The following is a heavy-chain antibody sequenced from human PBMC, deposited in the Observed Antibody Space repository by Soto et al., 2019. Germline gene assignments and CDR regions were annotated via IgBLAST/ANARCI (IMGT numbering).Heavy chain of an antibody. CDR1: GGSISSGGYY. J-gene: IGHJ4*02. CDR2: IYYSGST. Sequence: SETLSLTCTVSGGSISSGGYYWSWIRQHPGKGLEWIGYIYYSGSTYYNPSLKSRVTISVDTSKNQFSLKLSSVTAADTAVYYCARGYGEGQDYFDYWGQGTLVTVSS. D-gene: IGHD3-10*01. CDR3: ARGYGEGQDYFDY. V-gene: IGHV4-31*03.